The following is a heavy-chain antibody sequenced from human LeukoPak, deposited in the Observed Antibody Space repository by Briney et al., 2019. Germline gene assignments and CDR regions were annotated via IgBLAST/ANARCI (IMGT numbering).Heavy chain of an antibody. CDR3: ARDAWLRFHYYYGMDV. Sequence: SETLSLTCAVYGGSFSGYYWSWIRQPPGKGLEWIGEINHSGSTNYNPSLKSRVTISVDTSKNQFSLKLSSVTAADTAVYYCARDAWLRFHYYYGMDVWGQGTTVTVSS. CDR1: GGSFSGYY. CDR2: INHSGST. J-gene: IGHJ6*02. D-gene: IGHD5-12*01. V-gene: IGHV4-34*09.